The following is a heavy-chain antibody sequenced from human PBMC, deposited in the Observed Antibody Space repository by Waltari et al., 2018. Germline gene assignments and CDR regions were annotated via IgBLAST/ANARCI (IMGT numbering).Heavy chain of an antibody. CDR1: GGSFSGYY. D-gene: IGHD3-3*01. V-gene: IGHV4-34*01. J-gene: IGHJ6*02. CDR3: ARGPSITIFGVVNIYYYYGMDV. CDR2: INHSGST. Sequence: QVQLQQWGAGLLKPSETLSLTCAVYGGSFSGYYWSWIRPPPGKGLEWIGEINHSGSTNYNPSLKSRVTISVDTSKNQFSLKLSSVTAADTAVYYCARGPSITIFGVVNIYYYYGMDVWGQGTTVTVSS.